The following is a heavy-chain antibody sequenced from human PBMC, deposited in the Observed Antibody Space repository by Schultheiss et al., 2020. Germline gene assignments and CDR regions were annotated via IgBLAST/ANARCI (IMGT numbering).Heavy chain of an antibody. J-gene: IGHJ6*02. CDR1: GFTFSDYY. CDR2: ISSSGSTI. Sequence: GGSLRLSCAASGFTFSDYYMSWIRQAPGKGLEWVSYISSSGSTIYYADSVKGRFTISRDNAKNSLSLQMNSLRGEDTAVYYCARAPYDSSGYYFLYGMDVWGQGTTVTVAS. CDR3: ARAPYDSSGYYFLYGMDV. D-gene: IGHD3-22*01. V-gene: IGHV3-11*01.